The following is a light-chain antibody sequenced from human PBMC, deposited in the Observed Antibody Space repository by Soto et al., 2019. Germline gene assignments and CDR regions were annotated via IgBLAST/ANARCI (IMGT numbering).Light chain of an antibody. CDR3: QQYNTYSRT. CDR1: QSITGW. V-gene: IGKV1-5*01. Sequence: DIPMTQSPSTLSASVGDRVTITCRASQSITGWLAWYQQKPGKAPKLLIYDASTLKSGVPSRFSGSGSETEFTLTISSLQPDDFATYYCQQYNTYSRTFGQGTKVEIK. CDR2: DAS. J-gene: IGKJ1*01.